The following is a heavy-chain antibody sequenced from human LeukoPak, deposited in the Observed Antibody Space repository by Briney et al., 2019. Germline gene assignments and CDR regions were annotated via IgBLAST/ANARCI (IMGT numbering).Heavy chain of an antibody. CDR2: INPNSGGT. CDR3: ASTDPYYDILTGGFDP. D-gene: IGHD3-9*01. Sequence: GASVKVSCKASGYTFTGYYMHWVRQAPGQGLEWMGWINPNSGGTNYAQKFQGRVTMTRDTSISTAYMELSRLRSDDTAVYYCASTDPYYDILTGGFDPWGQGTLVTVSS. V-gene: IGHV1-2*02. J-gene: IGHJ5*02. CDR1: GYTFTGYY.